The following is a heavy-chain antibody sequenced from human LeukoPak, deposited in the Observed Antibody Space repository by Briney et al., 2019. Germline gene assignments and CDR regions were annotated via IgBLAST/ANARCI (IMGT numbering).Heavy chain of an antibody. CDR2: IYYSGST. D-gene: IGHD6-19*01. CDR3: AKGAGPPWFDP. V-gene: IGHV4-59*08. J-gene: IGHJ5*02. Sequence: SETLSLTCTVSGGSISSYYWSWIRQPPGKGLEWIGYIYYSGSTNYNPSLKSRVTISIDTSKNQFSMKLSSVTAADTAVYYCAKGAGPPWFDPWGQGTLVTVSS. CDR1: GGSISSYY.